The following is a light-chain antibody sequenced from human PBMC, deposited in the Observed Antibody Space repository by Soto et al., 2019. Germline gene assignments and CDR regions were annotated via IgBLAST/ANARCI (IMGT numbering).Light chain of an antibody. V-gene: IGKV4-1*01. J-gene: IGKJ4*01. Sequence: IQLTQSPSSVSTSVGDRITITCRASQDIGGRLAWFQQKPGQPPKVLIYWASTRESGVPDRFSGSGSGTDFTLTISSLQAEDVAVYYCQQYYTTPLTFGGGTKVDIK. CDR2: WAS. CDR3: QQYYTTPLT. CDR1: QDIGGR.